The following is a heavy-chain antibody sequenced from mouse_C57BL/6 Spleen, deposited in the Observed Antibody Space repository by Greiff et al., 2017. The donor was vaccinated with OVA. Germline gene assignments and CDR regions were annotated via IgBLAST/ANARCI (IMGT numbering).Heavy chain of an antibody. V-gene: IGHV1-18*01. D-gene: IGHD1-1*01. CDR2: INPNNGGT. CDR3: ARRGLIRKVEYYVDY. J-gene: IGHJ2*01. CDR1: GYTFTDYN. Sequence: VQLQQSGPELVKPGASVKIPCKASGYTFTDYNMDWVKQSHGKSLEWIGDINPNNGGTIYNQKFKGKATLPVDKSSSTSYMELRSLTSADTAVYDGARRGLIRKVEYYVDYWGQGTTLTVSS.